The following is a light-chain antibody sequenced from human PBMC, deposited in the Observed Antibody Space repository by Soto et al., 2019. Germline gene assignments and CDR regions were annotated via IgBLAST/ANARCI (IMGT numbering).Light chain of an antibody. CDR1: QTVLYSANNKNC. Sequence: DIVMTQSPDSLAVSLGERATINCKSSQTVLYSANNKNCLAWYQQKPGQPPKLLIYWASTRESGVPDRFSGSGSGTDFTLTISSLQAEDVAVYYCQQYYITPLTFGGGTKVDIK. CDR2: WAS. V-gene: IGKV4-1*01. J-gene: IGKJ4*01. CDR3: QQYYITPLT.